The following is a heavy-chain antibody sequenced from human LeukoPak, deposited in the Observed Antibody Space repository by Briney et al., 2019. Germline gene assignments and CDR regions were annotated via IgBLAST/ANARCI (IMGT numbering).Heavy chain of an antibody. CDR2: IYHSGST. Sequence: SETLSLTCTVSGYSITSGYYWGWIRQPPGKGLEWIGSIYHSGSTHYNPSLNSQVTMSVDTSKNQVSLKLSSVTAADTAVYYCARDQSYGYYFFHNWFDPWGQGTLVTVSS. D-gene: IGHD5-18*01. CDR3: ARDQSYGYYFFHNWFDP. V-gene: IGHV4-38-2*02. J-gene: IGHJ5*02. CDR1: GYSITSGYY.